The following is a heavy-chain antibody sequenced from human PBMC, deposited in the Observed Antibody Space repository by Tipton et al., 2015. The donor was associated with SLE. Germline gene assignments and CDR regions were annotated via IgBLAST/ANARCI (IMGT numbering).Heavy chain of an antibody. D-gene: IGHD5-12*01. CDR3: ARGRGSRNVCNI. V-gene: IGHV6-1*01. Sequence: GLVKPSQTLSLTCAISGDSVSSNNAAWNWIRQSPSRGLEWLGRTYYRSKWYNDYAVSVKSRITINPDTSENQFSLQFNSVTPPDTALYFCARGRGSRNVCNIWGHGTLVAVSS. J-gene: IGHJ3*02. CDR2: TYYRSKWYN. CDR1: GDSVSSNNAA.